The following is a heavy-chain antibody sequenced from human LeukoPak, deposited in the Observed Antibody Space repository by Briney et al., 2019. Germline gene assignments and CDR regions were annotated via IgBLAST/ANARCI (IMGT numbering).Heavy chain of an antibody. CDR2: IYSSGST. CDR1: GDSITSSNYY. V-gene: IGHV4-39*07. CDR3: ARRFVVVVAARGFDY. J-gene: IGHJ4*02. Sequence: PSETLSLTCTVSGDSITSSNYYWGWFRQSPGKGPEWIGSIYSSGSTYYSPSLKSRVTISVDTSKNQFSLKLSSVTAADTAVYYCARRFVVVVAARGFDYWGQGTLVTVSS. D-gene: IGHD2-15*01.